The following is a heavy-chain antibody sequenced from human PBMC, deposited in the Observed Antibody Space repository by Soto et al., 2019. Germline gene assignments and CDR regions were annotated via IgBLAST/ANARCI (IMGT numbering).Heavy chain of an antibody. CDR3: ARRAYGSDFDY. CDR2: ISGSGDST. CDR1: GFTFSSYA. J-gene: IGHJ4*02. V-gene: IGHV3-23*01. D-gene: IGHD3-10*01. Sequence: EVQLLESGGGLVQPGGSLRLSCAASGFTFSSYAMNWVRQAPGKGLEWVSVISGSGDSTYYADSVKGRFTISRDNSKNTHYMQMNSLRGADTAVYYCARRAYGSDFDYWGQGTLVTVSS.